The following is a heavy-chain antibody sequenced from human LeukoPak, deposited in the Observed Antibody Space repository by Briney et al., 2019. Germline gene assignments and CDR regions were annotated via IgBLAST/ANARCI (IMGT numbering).Heavy chain of an antibody. CDR3: ARSYSSGWYHFDY. J-gene: IGHJ4*02. Sequence: SETLSLTCTVSGGSISSSSYYWSWIRQPPGKGLEWIGYIYYSGSTNYNPSLKSRVTISVDTSKNQFSLKLSSVTAADTAVYYCARSYSSGWYHFDYWGQGTLVTVSS. CDR1: GGSISSSSYY. D-gene: IGHD6-19*01. V-gene: IGHV4-61*01. CDR2: IYYSGST.